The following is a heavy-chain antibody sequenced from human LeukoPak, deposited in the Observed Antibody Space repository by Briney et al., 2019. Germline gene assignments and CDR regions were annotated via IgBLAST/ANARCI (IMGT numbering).Heavy chain of an antibody. V-gene: IGHV3-30*02. Sequence: GGSLRLSCAASGFIFSSYWMSWVRQAPGKGLEWVAFIRYDGSNKYYADSVKGRFTISRDNSKNTLYLQMNSLRAEDTAVYYCAKDVDSSGYYSYYFDYWGQGTLVTVSS. CDR3: AKDVDSSGYYSYYFDY. CDR2: IRYDGSNK. D-gene: IGHD3-22*01. J-gene: IGHJ4*02. CDR1: GFIFSSYW.